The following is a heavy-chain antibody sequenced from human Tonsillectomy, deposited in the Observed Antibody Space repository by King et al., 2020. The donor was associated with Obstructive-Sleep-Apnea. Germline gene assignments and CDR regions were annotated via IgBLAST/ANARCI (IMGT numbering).Heavy chain of an antibody. CDR1: GFSVSNNY. J-gene: IGHJ6*02. D-gene: IGHD5-24*01. CDR2: VYSGGGT. Sequence: VQLVESGGGLVQPGGSLRLSCAASGFSVSNNYVSWVRQAPGKGLEWVSVVYSGGGTYYADSVKGRFSISRDTSKNMVFLQMNSLRADDTAVYYFASGVVEMASHAYCYYAMDVWGQVITVTVSS. V-gene: IGHV3-66*01. CDR3: ASGVVEMASHAYCYYAMDV.